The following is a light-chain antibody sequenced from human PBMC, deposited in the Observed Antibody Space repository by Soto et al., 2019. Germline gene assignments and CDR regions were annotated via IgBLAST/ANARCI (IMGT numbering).Light chain of an antibody. CDR2: GAS. CDR3: QQYNNWPRT. CDR1: QTISGT. J-gene: IGKJ1*01. Sequence: EIVMTQSPATLSVSPGGRATLSCRASQTISGTLAWYQQKPGQAPRLLIHGASTRAPGFPARFSGSGSGTDFTLTISSLQSEDFAVYYCQQYNNWPRTFGQGTKVDIK. V-gene: IGKV3-15*01.